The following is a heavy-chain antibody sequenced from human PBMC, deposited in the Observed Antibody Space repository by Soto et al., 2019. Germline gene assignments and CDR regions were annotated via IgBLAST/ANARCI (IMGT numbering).Heavy chain of an antibody. D-gene: IGHD2-15*01. Sequence: SETLSLTCTVSGGSISSGGYYWSWIRQHPGKGLEWIGYIYYSGSTYYNPSLKSRVTISVDTSKNQFSLKLSSVTAADTAVYYCARGALGGGSLLRHQYFDYWGQGTLVTVSS. CDR2: IYYSGST. CDR3: ARGALGGGSLLRHQYFDY. J-gene: IGHJ4*02. CDR1: GGSISSGGYY. V-gene: IGHV4-31*03.